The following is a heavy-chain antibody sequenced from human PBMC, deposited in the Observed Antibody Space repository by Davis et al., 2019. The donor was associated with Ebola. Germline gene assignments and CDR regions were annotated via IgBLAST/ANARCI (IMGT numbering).Heavy chain of an antibody. Sequence: PSETLSLTCAISGDIVSSGGWNWIRQSPSRGLEWLGRTYYNSKWYNDYAVSVKSRITINPDTSKNQFTLQLNSVTPEDTALYYCARGWLRVGMDVWGEGTTVTVSP. CDR2: TYYNSKWYN. D-gene: IGHD5-18*01. CDR1: GDIVSSGG. J-gene: IGHJ6*04. V-gene: IGHV6-1*01. CDR3: ARGWLRVGMDV.